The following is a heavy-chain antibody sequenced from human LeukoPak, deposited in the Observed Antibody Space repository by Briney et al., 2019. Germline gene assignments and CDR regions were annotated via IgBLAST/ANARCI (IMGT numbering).Heavy chain of an antibody. J-gene: IGHJ4*02. CDR1: GFTFSSYA. V-gene: IGHV3-30-3*01. CDR2: ISYDGSNK. CDR3: ARDFGSGWYVTATNYFDY. Sequence: GRSLRLSCAASGFTFSSYAMHWVRQAPGKGLEWVAVISYDGSNKYYADSVKGRFTISRDNSKNTLYLQMNSPRAEDTAVYYCARDFGSGWYVTATNYFDYWGQGTLVTVSS. D-gene: IGHD6-19*01.